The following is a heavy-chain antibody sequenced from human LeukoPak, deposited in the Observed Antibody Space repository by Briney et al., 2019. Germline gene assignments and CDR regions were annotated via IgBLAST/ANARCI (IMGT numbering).Heavy chain of an antibody. CDR1: GYSFTSYW. Sequence: GESLKISCKASGYSFTSYWVGWVRQMPGKGLEWMGIIYPGDSDTRYSPSFQGQVTISADKSISTAYLQWSSLRASDTAMYYCATTSHASGYNWGLGTQVTVSS. J-gene: IGHJ4*02. V-gene: IGHV5-51*01. CDR3: ATTSHASGYN. D-gene: IGHD3-10*01. CDR2: IYPGDSDT.